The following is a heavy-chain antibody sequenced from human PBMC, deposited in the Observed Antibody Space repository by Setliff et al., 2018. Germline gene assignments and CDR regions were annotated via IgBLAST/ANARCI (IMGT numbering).Heavy chain of an antibody. CDR1: NGSISSGNYF. D-gene: IGHD6-13*01. Sequence: PSETLSLTCTVSNGSISSGNYFWGWIRQPPGKGLEWMGSIFYTGSTYYSPSLKSRVTMSIDTSKNQFSLNLNSVTAADTAVYYCARQPYSTTYYYHYYYMDVWGKGTTVTVSS. V-gene: IGHV4-39*01. CDR2: IFYTGST. CDR3: ARQPYSTTYYYHYYYMDV. J-gene: IGHJ6*03.